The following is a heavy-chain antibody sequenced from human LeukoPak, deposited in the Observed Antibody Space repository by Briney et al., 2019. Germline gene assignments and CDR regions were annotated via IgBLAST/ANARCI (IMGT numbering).Heavy chain of an antibody. Sequence: SETLSLTCTVSGGSISSSSYYWGWIRQPPGKGLEWIGSIYYSGSTYYNPSLKSRVTISVDTSKNQFSLKLTSVTAADTAVYFCARGGYYGSGNDFRFDPWGQGTLVTVSS. CDR2: IYYSGST. CDR3: ARGGYYGSGNDFRFDP. J-gene: IGHJ5*02. D-gene: IGHD3-10*01. V-gene: IGHV4-39*07. CDR1: GGSISSSSYY.